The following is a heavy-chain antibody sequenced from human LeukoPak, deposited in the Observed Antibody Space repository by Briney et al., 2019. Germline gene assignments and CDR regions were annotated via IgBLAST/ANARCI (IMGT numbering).Heavy chain of an antibody. J-gene: IGHJ5*02. CDR1: GFSLSTSGMC. V-gene: IGHV4-61*08. Sequence: SGPTLVNPTQTLTLTCTFSGFSLSTSGMCVSWIRQPPGKGLEWIGYIYYSGTTKYNPSLKSRLTMSVDTSENQFSLRLSSVTAADTAVYYCARGSIFGVSINWFDPWGQGTLVTVSS. CDR2: IYYSGTT. D-gene: IGHD3-3*01. CDR3: ARGSIFGVSINWFDP.